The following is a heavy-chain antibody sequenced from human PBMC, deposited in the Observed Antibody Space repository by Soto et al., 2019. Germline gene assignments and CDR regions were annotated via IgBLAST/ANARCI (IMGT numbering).Heavy chain of an antibody. CDR1: GFTFSCYG. CDR3: ANLQQYCSSTSCPQQFDY. D-gene: IGHD2-2*01. Sequence: GGSLRLSCSASGFTFSCYGMRLVRAAPGKGLGGVSVILYDGSNKYYEDAVKCRFTISRDNSKNTLYMQMNRLRAEDTAVYYCANLQQYCSSTSCPQQFDYWGQGTLVTVSS. CDR2: ILYDGSNK. V-gene: IGHV3-30*18. J-gene: IGHJ4*02.